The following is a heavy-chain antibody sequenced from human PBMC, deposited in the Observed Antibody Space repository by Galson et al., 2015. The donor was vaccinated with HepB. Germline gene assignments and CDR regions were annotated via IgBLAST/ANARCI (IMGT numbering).Heavy chain of an antibody. CDR2: INPNSGGT. CDR3: ARGGRGGSGYPPYFDY. V-gene: IGHV1-2*04. J-gene: IGHJ4*02. D-gene: IGHD2-15*01. CDR1: GYTFTGYY. Sequence: SVKVSCKASGYTFTGYYMHWVRQAPGQGLEWMGWINPNSGGTNCAQKFQGWVTMTRDTSISTAYMELSRLRSDDTAVYYCARGGRGGSGYPPYFDYWGQGTLVTVSS.